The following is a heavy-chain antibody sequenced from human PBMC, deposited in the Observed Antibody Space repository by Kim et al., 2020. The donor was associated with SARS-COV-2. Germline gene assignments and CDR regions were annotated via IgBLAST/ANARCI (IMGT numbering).Heavy chain of an antibody. D-gene: IGHD6-19*01. Sequence: SQTLSLTCAISGDSVSSNSAAWNWIRQSPSRGLEWLGRTYYRSKWYNDYAVSVKSRITINPDTSKNQFSLQLNSVTPEDTAVYYCARDLAVAGTLSPAPSYGMDVWGQGTTVTVSS. J-gene: IGHJ6*02. CDR3: ARDLAVAGTLSPAPSYGMDV. CDR2: TYYRSKWYN. V-gene: IGHV6-1*01. CDR1: GDSVSSNSAA.